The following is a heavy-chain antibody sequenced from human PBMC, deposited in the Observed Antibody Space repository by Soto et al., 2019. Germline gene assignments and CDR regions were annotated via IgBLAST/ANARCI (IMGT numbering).Heavy chain of an antibody. V-gene: IGHV3-23*01. CDR2: ISGSGGST. J-gene: IGHJ6*02. D-gene: IGHD5-12*01. Sequence: EVQLLESGGGLVQPGGSLRLSCAASGFTFSSYAMSWVRQAPGKGLEWVSAISGSGGSTYYTDSVKGRFTISRDNSKNTLYLQMNSLRAEDTAVYYCAKDQPDRYGGYEYLYYYGMDVWGQGTTVTVSS. CDR3: AKDQPDRYGGYEYLYYYGMDV. CDR1: GFTFSSYA.